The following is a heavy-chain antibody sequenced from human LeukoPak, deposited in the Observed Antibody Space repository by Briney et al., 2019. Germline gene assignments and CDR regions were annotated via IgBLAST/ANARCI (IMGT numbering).Heavy chain of an antibody. Sequence: GASVKVSCKASGYTLTGYYMHWVRQAPGQGLEWMGWINPNSGGTNDAQKFQGRVTMTRDTSISTAYMELSRLRSDDTAVYYCAILVVAATFDYWGQGTLVTVSS. CDR1: GYTLTGYY. V-gene: IGHV1-2*02. CDR3: AILVVAATFDY. J-gene: IGHJ4*02. CDR2: INPNSGGT. D-gene: IGHD2-15*01.